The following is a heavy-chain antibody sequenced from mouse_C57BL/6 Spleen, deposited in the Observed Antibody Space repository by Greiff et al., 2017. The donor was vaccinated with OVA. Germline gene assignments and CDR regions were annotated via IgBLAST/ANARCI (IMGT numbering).Heavy chain of an antibody. J-gene: IGHJ3*01. V-gene: IGHV14-4*01. CDR2: IDPEDGDT. CDR1: GFNIKDDY. D-gene: IGHD2-5*01. CDR3: AYSNSCFAY. Sequence: VQLQQSGAELVRPGASVKLSCTASGFNIKDDYMHWVKQRPEQGLEWIGWIDPEDGDTEYASKFQGKATITADTSSNTAYLQLSSLASEDTAVYYCAYSNSCFAYWGQGTLVTVSA.